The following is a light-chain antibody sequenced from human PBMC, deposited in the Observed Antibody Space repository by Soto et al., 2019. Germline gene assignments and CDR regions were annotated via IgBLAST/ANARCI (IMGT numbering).Light chain of an antibody. CDR3: QQRSNWPRT. CDR2: GAS. V-gene: IGKV3D-20*02. Sequence: NVLTQSPGTLSLSPGERATLSCRASQTVSGSYVAWYQQKPGQTPRLLICGASSRATGIPARFSGSGSGTDFTLTISSLEPEDFAVYYCQQRSNWPRTFGQGTKVDIK. J-gene: IGKJ1*01. CDR1: QTVSGSY.